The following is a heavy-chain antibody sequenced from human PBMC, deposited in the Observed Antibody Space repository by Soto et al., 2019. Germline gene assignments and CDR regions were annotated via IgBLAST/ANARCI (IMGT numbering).Heavy chain of an antibody. Sequence: QVQLVQSGTEVKKPGSSVKVSCKASGGTFSRHAVSWVRQAPGQGLELMGAIIPIVDATNDAQKFQDRVTIQADESTNPVYMELRSLRSEDTAVYFCASAPPDANGEHEAFDIWGPGTMVIVSS. V-gene: IGHV1-69*12. CDR3: ASAPPDANGEHEAFDI. CDR1: GGTFSRHA. J-gene: IGHJ3*02. D-gene: IGHD4-17*01. CDR2: IIPIVDAT.